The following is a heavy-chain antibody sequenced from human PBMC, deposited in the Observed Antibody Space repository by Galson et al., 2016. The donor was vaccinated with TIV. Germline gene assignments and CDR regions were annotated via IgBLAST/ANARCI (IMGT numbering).Heavy chain of an antibody. Sequence: SVKVSCKASGITFSSYAVSWVRQAPGQGLEWMGGIIRIFGTSNYAQKFQGRVTITTDESTRTAYMELSSLTSEDTAVYFYAKYISVDYKEAFDIWGQGTMVTVSS. CDR2: IIRIFGTS. CDR3: AKYISVDYKEAFDI. J-gene: IGHJ3*02. D-gene: IGHD4-11*01. CDR1: GITFSSYA. V-gene: IGHV1-69*05.